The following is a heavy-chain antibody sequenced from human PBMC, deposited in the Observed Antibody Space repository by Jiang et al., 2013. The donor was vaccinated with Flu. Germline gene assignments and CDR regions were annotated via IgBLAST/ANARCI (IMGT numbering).Heavy chain of an antibody. CDR2: IIPIFGAA. J-gene: IGHJ6*03. D-gene: IGHD6-6*01. CDR3: AGPPPYSTSSRGYFYYYMDI. Sequence: SGAEVKKPGSSVKVSCKSSGGTFSSYAISWVRQAPGQGLEWMGGIIPIFGAANYAQKFQGRVTITADESTGTAYMELSSLRSEDTAVYYCAGPPPYSTSSRGYFYYYMDIWGKGTTVTVSS. V-gene: IGHV1-69*01. CDR1: GGTFSSYA.